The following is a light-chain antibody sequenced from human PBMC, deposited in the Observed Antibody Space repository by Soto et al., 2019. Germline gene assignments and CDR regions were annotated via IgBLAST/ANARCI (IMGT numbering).Light chain of an antibody. CDR3: QQYRSSPPYT. Sequence: EIVLTQSPGTLSLSPGERATLSCRASQSVSSSYLAWYQQKPGQAPRLLIYGASSRATGIPDRFSGSGSGTDFTLTISRLEPEDFAVYYCQQYRSSPPYTFGQGTKREIK. CDR1: QSVSSSY. CDR2: GAS. V-gene: IGKV3-20*01. J-gene: IGKJ2*01.